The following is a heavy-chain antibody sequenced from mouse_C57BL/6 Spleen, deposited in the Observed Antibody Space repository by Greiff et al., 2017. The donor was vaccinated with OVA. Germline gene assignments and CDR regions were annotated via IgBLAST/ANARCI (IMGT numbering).Heavy chain of an antibody. CDR2: ISYSGST. J-gene: IGHJ4*01. Sequence: DVQLQESGPGMVKPSQSLSLTCTVTGYSITSGYDWHWIRHFPGNKLEWMGYISYSGSTNYNPSLKSRISITHDTSKNHFFLKLNSVSTEDTATYYCARGGYDGYYGAMDYWGQGTSVTVSS. CDR1: GYSITSGYD. V-gene: IGHV3-1*01. CDR3: ARGGYDGYYGAMDY. D-gene: IGHD2-3*01.